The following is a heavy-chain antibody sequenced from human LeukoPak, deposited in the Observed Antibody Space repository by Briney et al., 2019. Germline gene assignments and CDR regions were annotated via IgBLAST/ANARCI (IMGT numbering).Heavy chain of an antibody. Sequence: GGSLRLSCAASGFTFSSYNMNWVREAPGKGLEWVSSITSSSSIYYADSVKGRFTISRDNAKSSLYLQMNSLRAEDTAVYYCVAGYCSGTSCSTFFGMDVWSQGTTVTVSS. CDR3: VAGYCSGTSCSTFFGMDV. D-gene: IGHD2-2*03. CDR2: ITSSSSI. V-gene: IGHV3-21*01. CDR1: GFTFSSYN. J-gene: IGHJ6*02.